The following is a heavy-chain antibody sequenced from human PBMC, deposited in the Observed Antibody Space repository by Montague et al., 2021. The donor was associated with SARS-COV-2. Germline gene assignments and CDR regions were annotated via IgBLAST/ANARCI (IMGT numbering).Heavy chain of an antibody. J-gene: IGHJ6*02. V-gene: IGHV6-1*01. CDR3: ARGIWFGELLTGYYYYGMDV. CDR2: TYYRSKWYN. Sequence: CAISGEREERKRAEKNWIRQSPSRGLEWLGRTYYRSKWYNDYAVSVKSRITINPDTSKNQFSLQLNSVTPEDTAVYYCARGIWFGELLTGYYYYGMDVWGQGTTVTDSS. CDR1: GEREERKRAE. D-gene: IGHD3-10*01.